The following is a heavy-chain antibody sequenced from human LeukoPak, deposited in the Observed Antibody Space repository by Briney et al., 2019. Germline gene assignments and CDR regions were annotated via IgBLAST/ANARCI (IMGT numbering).Heavy chain of an antibody. Sequence: SGGSLRLSCAASGFTFSTHGMSWVRQSPGKGLEWVSTISGDRTNTHYVDSVKGRFSISRDNSRNTLYLQMNSLTVEDTALYYCAHDAGPTGNPFFDYWGQGTLVTVSS. CDR2: ISGDRTNT. J-gene: IGHJ4*02. CDR1: GFTFSTHG. CDR3: AHDAGPTGNPFFDY. V-gene: IGHV3-23*01. D-gene: IGHD4-11*01.